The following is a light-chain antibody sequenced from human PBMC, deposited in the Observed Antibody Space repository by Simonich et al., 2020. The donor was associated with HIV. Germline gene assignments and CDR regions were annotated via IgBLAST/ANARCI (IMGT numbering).Light chain of an antibody. CDR3: SSYAGSNRV. CDR2: EVT. J-gene: IGLJ3*02. CDR1: SRDVGGYDY. V-gene: IGLV2-8*01. Sequence: QSALTQPPSASGSPGQSVTISSTGPSRDVGGYDYVSWYQQHPGKAPKLMIYEVTRRPSVVPDRSSGSKSGNPASLTVSGLQAEDEADYYCSSYAGSNRVFGGGTKLTVL.